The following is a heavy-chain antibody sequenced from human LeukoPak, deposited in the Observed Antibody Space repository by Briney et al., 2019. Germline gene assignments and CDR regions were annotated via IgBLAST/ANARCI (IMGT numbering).Heavy chain of an antibody. CDR2: ISGSGGST. J-gene: IGHJ6*03. D-gene: IGHD6-13*01. Sequence: GGPLRLSCAASGFTFSSYAMSWVRQAPGKGLEWVSAISGSGGSTYYADSVKGRFTISRDNSKNTLYLQMNSLRAEDTAVYYCASRYSSSWYYYYYYMDVWGKGTTVTVSS. CDR3: ASRYSSSWYYYYYYMDV. CDR1: GFTFSSYA. V-gene: IGHV3-23*01.